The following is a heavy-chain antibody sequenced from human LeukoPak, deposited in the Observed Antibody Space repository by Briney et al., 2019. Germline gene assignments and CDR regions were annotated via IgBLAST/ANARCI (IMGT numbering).Heavy chain of an antibody. CDR3: ATRGYYYYMDV. CDR2: IKQDGSEK. CDR1: GFTFSSYW. Sequence: PGGSLRLSCAASGFTFSSYWMSWVRQAPGKGLEWVANIKQDGSEKYYVDSVKGRFTISRDNAKNSLYLQMDSLRAEDTAVYYCATRGYYYYMDVWGKGTTVTVSS. J-gene: IGHJ6*03. V-gene: IGHV3-7*01.